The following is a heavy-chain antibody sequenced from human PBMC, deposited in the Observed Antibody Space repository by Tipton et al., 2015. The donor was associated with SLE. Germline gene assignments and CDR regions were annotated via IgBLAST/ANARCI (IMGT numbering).Heavy chain of an antibody. CDR1: GLTFSSYG. CDR3: ARDLLALGIGAFDI. V-gene: IGHV3-33*01. Sequence: SLRLSCAASGLTFSSYGMHWVRQAPGKGLEWVAVIWYDGSNKYYADSVKGRFTISRDNSKNTLYLQMNSLRAEDTAVYYCARDLLALGIGAFDIWGQGTMVTVSS. D-gene: IGHD7-27*01. J-gene: IGHJ3*02. CDR2: IWYDGSNK.